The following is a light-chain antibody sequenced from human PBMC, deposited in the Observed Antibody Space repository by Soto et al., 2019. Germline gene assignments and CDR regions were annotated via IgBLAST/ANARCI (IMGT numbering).Light chain of an antibody. J-gene: IGKJ2*01. CDR2: AAS. Sequence: DAQMTPSPSSPSASVGDSVTITCRASQSIGTYLDWYQHKPGKAPKLLIYAASSLQSGVPSRFSGSADGTEFTLTVSSLQPEDFATYYCQESDSTFGQGTKLEIK. CDR1: QSIGTY. CDR3: QESDST. V-gene: IGKV1-39*01.